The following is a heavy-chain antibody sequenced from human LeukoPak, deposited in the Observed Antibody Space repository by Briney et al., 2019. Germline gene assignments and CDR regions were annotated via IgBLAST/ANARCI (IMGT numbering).Heavy chain of an antibody. D-gene: IGHD1-26*01. CDR1: GGTFSSYA. CDR2: IIPIFGTA. CDR3: ARAGFIVGALGDFDY. V-gene: IGHV1-69*13. Sequence: GASVKVSCKASGGTFSSYAISWVRQAPGQGLEWMGGIIPIFGTANYAQKFQGRVTITADESTSTAYMELSSLRSEDTAVYYCARAGFIVGALGDFDYWGQGTLVTVSS. J-gene: IGHJ4*02.